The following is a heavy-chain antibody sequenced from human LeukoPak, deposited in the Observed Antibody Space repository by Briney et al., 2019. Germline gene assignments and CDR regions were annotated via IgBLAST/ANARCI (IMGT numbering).Heavy chain of an antibody. V-gene: IGHV3-48*03. J-gene: IGHJ4*02. Sequence: PGGSLRLSCAASGFSFSSYEMNWVRQAPGKGLEWVSYISSSGSTIYYADSVKGRFTISRDNAKNSLYLRMNSLRAEDTALYYCARGGIYYGAAFDFWGQGSLVTVSA. D-gene: IGHD1-26*01. CDR1: GFSFSSYE. CDR2: ISSSGSTI. CDR3: ARGGIYYGAAFDF.